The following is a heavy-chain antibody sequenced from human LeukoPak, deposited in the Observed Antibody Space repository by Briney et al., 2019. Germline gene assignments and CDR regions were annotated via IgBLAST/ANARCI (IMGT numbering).Heavy chain of an antibody. Sequence: PSETLSLTCTVSGGSISSGDYYWSWIRQPPGKGLEWIGYIYYSGSTYYNPSLKSRVTISVDTSKNQFSLKLSSVTAADTAVYYCARDRWVTTRTSYYYYHGMDVWGQGTTVTVSS. CDR2: IYYSGST. V-gene: IGHV4-30-4*01. D-gene: IGHD4-17*01. J-gene: IGHJ6*02. CDR1: GGSISSGDYY. CDR3: ARDRWVTTRTSYYYYHGMDV.